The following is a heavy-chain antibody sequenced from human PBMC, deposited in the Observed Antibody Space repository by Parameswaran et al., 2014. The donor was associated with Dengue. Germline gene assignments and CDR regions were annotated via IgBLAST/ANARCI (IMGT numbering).Heavy chain of an antibody. V-gene: IGHV4-59*01. D-gene: IGHD6-19*01. Sequence: ASETLSLTCTVSGGSISSYYWSWIRQPPGKGLEWIGYIYYSGSTNYNPSLKSRVTISVDTSKNQFSLKLSSVTAADTAVYYCARDRVGSSGWLCYWGQGTPVTVS. J-gene: IGHJ4*02. CDR2: IYYSGST. CDR3: ARDRVGSSGWLCY. CDR1: GGSISSYY.